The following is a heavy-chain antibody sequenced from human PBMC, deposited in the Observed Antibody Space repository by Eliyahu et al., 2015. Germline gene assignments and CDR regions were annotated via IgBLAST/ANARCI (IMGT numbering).Heavy chain of an antibody. CDR1: GFTLXDYY. V-gene: IGHV3-11*06. J-gene: IGHJ4*02. CDR2: ISRSGAYT. CDR3: GRHIGGAGWKNSYFDF. Sequence: QVQLVESGGALVTPGGSXRLSCAASGFTLXDYYMSWIRQSPGKGLGWLSYISRSGAYTDYADSVEGRFTISRDNANNSIYLQLNSLRVDDTAVYFCGRHIGGAGWKNSYFDFWGQGALVTVSS. D-gene: IGHD2-21*01.